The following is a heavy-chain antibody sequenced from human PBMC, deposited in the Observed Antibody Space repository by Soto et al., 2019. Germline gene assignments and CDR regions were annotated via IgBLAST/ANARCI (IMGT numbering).Heavy chain of an antibody. CDR2: VYYNENT. J-gene: IGHJ5*02. CDR3: ARRERYYGSPGWFDP. Sequence: PSETLSLTCTISGGSLSRFAHYCGCIRQRPGKGLEWIGTVYYNENTYYNPSLKSRVTISVDTAKNQFSLNLRSVTAADTAIYFCARRERYYGSPGWFDPWGQGTLVTVSS. D-gene: IGHD3-10*01. V-gene: IGHV4-39*01. CDR1: GGSLSRFAHY.